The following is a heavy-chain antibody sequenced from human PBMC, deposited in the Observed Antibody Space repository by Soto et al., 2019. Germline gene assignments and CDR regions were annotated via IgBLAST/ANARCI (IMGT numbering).Heavy chain of an antibody. V-gene: IGHV3-30-3*01. CDR2: FSYDGSNL. CDR1: GFTFNNYA. Sequence: QVQLVESGGGVVQPGMSLRLSCAASGFTFNNYAFHWVRQAPGKWLDWVAFFSYDGSNLFYADSVRGRFTISRDSSKNTLYLPMDGLRAEDTAVYYCARESRLKCFGGPRGYVGLDIWGQGTTVAVSS. CDR3: ARESRLKCFGGPRGYVGLDI. D-gene: IGHD3-10*01. J-gene: IGHJ6*01.